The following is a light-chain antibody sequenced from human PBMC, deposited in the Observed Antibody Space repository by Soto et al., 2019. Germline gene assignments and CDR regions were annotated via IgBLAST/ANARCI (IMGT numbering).Light chain of an antibody. CDR1: ESVTNY. CDR2: DVS. V-gene: IGKV3-11*01. Sequence: EIVLTQSPATLSLSPGERGTLSCRASESVTNYLAWYQQKPGQAPRLLGYDVSNRATGIPARFSGGGSGTDFTLTISNLEPEDFAVYYCQQRSDWPWTFGQGTKVEIK. CDR3: QQRSDWPWT. J-gene: IGKJ1*01.